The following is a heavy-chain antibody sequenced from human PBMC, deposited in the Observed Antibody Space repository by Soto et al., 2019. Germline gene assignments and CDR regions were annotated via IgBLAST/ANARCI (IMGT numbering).Heavy chain of an antibody. D-gene: IGHD4-17*01. CDR3: ARGYYGDYEFGY. CDR2: IYYSGST. Sequence: SETLSLTCTVSGGSISSYYWSWIRQPPGKGLEWIGYIYYSGSTNYNPSLKSRVTISVDTSKNQFSLKLGSVTAADTAVYYCARGYYGDYEFGYWGQGTLVTVSS. J-gene: IGHJ4*02. V-gene: IGHV4-59*01. CDR1: GGSISSYY.